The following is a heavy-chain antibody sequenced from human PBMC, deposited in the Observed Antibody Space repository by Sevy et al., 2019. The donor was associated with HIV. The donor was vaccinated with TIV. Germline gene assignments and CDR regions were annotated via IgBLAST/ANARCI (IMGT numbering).Heavy chain of an antibody. CDR2: ISGSGGST. CDR3: AKVEGYYYGSGSAGLDP. D-gene: IGHD3-10*01. V-gene: IGHV3-23*01. Sequence: GGSLRLSCAASGFTFSSYAMSWVRQAPGKGLEWVSAISGSGGSTYYAYSVKGRFTISRDNSKNTLYLQMNSLRAEDTAVYYCAKVEGYYYGSGSAGLDPWGQGTLVTVSS. J-gene: IGHJ5*02. CDR1: GFTFSSYA.